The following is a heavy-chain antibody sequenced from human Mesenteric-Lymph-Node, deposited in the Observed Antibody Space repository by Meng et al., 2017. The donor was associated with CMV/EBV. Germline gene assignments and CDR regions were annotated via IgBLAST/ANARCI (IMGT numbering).Heavy chain of an antibody. J-gene: IGHJ4*02. D-gene: IGHD3-10*01. CDR3: ARESSAGYFDY. CDR2: IYYSGST. V-gene: IGHV4-39*07. CDR1: GGSISSSSYY. Sequence: SETLSLTCTVSGGSISSSSYYWGWIRQPPGKGLEWIGSIYYSGSTYYNPSLKSRVTISVDTSKNQFSLKLSSVTAADTAVYYCARESSAGYFDYWGQGTLVTVSS.